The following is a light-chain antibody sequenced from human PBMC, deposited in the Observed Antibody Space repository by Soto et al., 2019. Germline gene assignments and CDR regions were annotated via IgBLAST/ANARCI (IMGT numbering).Light chain of an antibody. CDR3: AAWDDSLGGRV. Sequence: QSVLTQPPSASGTPGQRVTISCSGSSSNIGSNTVNWYQQLPGTTPKLLIYSNNQRPSGVPDRFSGSKSGTSASLAISGLEAEDEADYYCAAWDDSLGGRVFGGGTKLTVL. CDR2: SNN. J-gene: IGLJ3*02. CDR1: SSNIGSNT. V-gene: IGLV1-44*01.